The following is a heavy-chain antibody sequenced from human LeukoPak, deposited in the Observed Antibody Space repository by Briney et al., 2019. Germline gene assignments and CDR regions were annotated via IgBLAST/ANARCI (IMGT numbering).Heavy chain of an antibody. J-gene: IGHJ4*02. CDR3: ARDGIVATYSDY. CDR1: GGTFSSYA. D-gene: IGHD5-12*01. CDR2: IIPILGIA. V-gene: IGHV1-69*04. Sequence: GSSVKVSCKASGGTFSSYAISWVRQAPGQGLEWMGRIIPILGIANYAQKFQGRVTITADKSTSTAYMELSSLRSEDTAVYYCARDGIVATYSDYWGQGTLVTVSS.